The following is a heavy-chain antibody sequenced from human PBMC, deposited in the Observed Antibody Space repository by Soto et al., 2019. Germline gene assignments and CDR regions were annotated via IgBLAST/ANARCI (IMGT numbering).Heavy chain of an antibody. CDR2: ISYDGSNK. V-gene: IGHV3-30*18. D-gene: IGHD6-19*01. Sequence: PGGSLRLCCAASGFTFSSYGMHWVRQAPGKGLEWVAVISYDGSNKYYADSVKGRFTISRDNSKNTLYLQMNSLRDEDTAVYYCAQDKAVTRVYYYYSGMAVSGPGTTITVCS. CDR3: AQDKAVTRVYYYYSGMAV. J-gene: IGHJ6*02. CDR1: GFTFSSYG.